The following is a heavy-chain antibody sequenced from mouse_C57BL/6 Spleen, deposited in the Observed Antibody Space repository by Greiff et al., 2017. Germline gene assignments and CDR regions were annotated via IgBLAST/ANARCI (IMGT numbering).Heavy chain of an antibody. D-gene: IGHD1-1*01. J-gene: IGHJ4*01. CDR3: VRQLPNYYAMDY. CDR1: GFSFNTYA. CDR2: IRSKSNNYAT. Sequence: EVMLVESGGGLVQPKGSLKLSCAASGFSFNTYAMNWVRQAPGKGLEWVARIRSKSNNYATYYADSVKDRFTISRDDSESMLYLQMNNLKTEDTAMYSCVRQLPNYYAMDYWGQGTSVTVSS. V-gene: IGHV10-1*01.